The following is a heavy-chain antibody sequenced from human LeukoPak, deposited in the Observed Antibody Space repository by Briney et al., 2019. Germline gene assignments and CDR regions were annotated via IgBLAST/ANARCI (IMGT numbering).Heavy chain of an antibody. Sequence: SETLSLTCTVSGGSIRSDYWSWVRQPPGKGLEWIGYVSYTGSTNYNPSLKTRLTISVDTSKNQFSLRLNSVTAADTAVYYCARFSQYYDSPTHYLDYWGQGILVTVSS. CDR1: GGSIRSDY. CDR3: ARFSQYYDSPTHYLDY. V-gene: IGHV4-59*08. J-gene: IGHJ4*02. CDR2: VSYTGST. D-gene: IGHD2/OR15-2a*01.